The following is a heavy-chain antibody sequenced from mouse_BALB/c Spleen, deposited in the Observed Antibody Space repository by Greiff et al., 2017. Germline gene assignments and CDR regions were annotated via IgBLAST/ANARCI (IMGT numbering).Heavy chain of an antibody. CDR3: ARNPTTVVEAMDY. J-gene: IGHJ4*01. CDR2: IWSGGST. Sequence: VKLMESGPGLVQPSQSLSITCTVSGFSLTSYGVHWVRQSPGKGLEWLGVIWSGGSTDYNAAFISRLSISKDNSKSQVFFKMNSLQANDTAIYYCARNPTTVVEAMDYWGQGTSVTVSS. V-gene: IGHV2-2*02. CDR1: GFSLTSYG. D-gene: IGHD1-1*01.